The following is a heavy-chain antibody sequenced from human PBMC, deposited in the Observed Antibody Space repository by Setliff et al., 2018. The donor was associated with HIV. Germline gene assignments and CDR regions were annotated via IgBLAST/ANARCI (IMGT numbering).Heavy chain of an antibody. J-gene: IGHJ5*02. D-gene: IGHD6-13*01. CDR3: VLKQQMSLNQWFDP. V-gene: IGHV4-4*07. CDR1: GGAISSHY. CDR2: IYTTGSN. Sequence: SETLSRTCTVSGGAISSHYWSWIRQPAGKGLEWIGHIYTTGSNNYNPSLKSRVTISADTSNNQFSLRLTSMTAADTAVYYCVLKQQMSLNQWFDPWGQGTLVTVSS.